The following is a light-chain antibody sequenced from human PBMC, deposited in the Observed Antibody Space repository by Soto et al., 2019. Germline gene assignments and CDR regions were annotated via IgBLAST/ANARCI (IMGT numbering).Light chain of an antibody. Sequence: EIVLTQSPATPSLSPGERATLSCRASQSVSSNLAWYQQKPGQAPRLLIYGASTRATGIPARFSGSGSGTEFTLTISSLQSEDFAVYYCQQYNNWPQTFGQGTKVDIK. CDR1: QSVSSN. J-gene: IGKJ1*01. CDR3: QQYNNWPQT. CDR2: GAS. V-gene: IGKV3-15*01.